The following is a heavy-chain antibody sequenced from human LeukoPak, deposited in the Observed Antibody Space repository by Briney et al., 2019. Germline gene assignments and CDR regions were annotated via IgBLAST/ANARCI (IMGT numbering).Heavy chain of an antibody. V-gene: IGHV4-39*01. D-gene: IGHD2-2*01. J-gene: IGHJ4*02. CDR1: GGSISSYY. CDR3: ARLGISSTSYYFDY. Sequence: SETLSLTCTVSGGSISSYYWGWIRQPPGKGLEWIGSIYYSGSTYYNPSLKSRVTVSVDTSKNQFSLKLSSVTAADTAVYYCARLGISSTSYYFDYWGQGTLVTVSS. CDR2: IYYSGST.